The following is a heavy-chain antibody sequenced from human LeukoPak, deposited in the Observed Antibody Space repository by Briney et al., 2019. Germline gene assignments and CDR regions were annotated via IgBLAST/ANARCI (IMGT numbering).Heavy chain of an antibody. CDR1: GFTFSSYA. J-gene: IGHJ6*02. Sequence: QSGGSLRLSCAASGFTFSSYAMSWVRQAPGKGLEWVSAISGSGGSTYYADSVKGRFTISRDNSKNTLYLQMNSLRAEDTAVYYCAKDSEAATVTTYSYFSLYGMDVWGQGTTVTVSS. CDR2: ISGSGGST. CDR3: AKDSEAATVTTYSYFSLYGMDV. V-gene: IGHV3-23*01. D-gene: IGHD4-17*01.